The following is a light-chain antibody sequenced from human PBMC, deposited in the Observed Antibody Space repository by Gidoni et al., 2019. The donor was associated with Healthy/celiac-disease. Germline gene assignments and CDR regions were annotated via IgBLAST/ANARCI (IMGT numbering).Light chain of an antibody. Sequence: EIVMTQSPATPSVSPGERATLSCRASQSVSSNLAWYQQKPGQAPRLIIYGASTRATGIPARFSGSGSGTEFTLTISSLQSEDFAVYYCQQYNNWPLTFGGGTKVEIK. CDR3: QQYNNWPLT. V-gene: IGKV3-15*01. CDR2: GAS. J-gene: IGKJ4*01. CDR1: QSVSSN.